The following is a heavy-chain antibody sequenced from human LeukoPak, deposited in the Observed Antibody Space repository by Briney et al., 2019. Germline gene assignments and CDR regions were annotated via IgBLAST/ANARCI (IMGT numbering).Heavy chain of an antibody. V-gene: IGHV3-48*02. CDR3: ARYGSGTSYITNYFDY. D-gene: IGHD3-10*01. Sequence: PGGSLRLSCAASGFTFSSYTMNWVRQAPGKGLEWVSYISSSSSTIYYADSVKGRFTISRDNAKNSLYLQMNSLRDEDTAVYYCARYGSGTSYITNYFDYWGQGTLVTVSS. J-gene: IGHJ4*02. CDR2: ISSSSSTI. CDR1: GFTFSSYT.